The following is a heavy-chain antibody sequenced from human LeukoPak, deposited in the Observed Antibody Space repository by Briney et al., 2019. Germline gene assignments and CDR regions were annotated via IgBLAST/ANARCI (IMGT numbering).Heavy chain of an antibody. D-gene: IGHD3-3*01. CDR2: ISWQSRTR. V-gene: IGHV3-9*01. Sequence: PGGSLRLSCVASGFFFDDYGMHWVRQVPGKGLEWVSGISWQSRTRKYADSVRGRFTISRDNAKNSLYLQMNSLKLEDTAPYYCVKDRDFWSGLDVWGQGTMVTVS. CDR3: VKDRDFWSGLDV. J-gene: IGHJ6*02. CDR1: GFFFDDYG.